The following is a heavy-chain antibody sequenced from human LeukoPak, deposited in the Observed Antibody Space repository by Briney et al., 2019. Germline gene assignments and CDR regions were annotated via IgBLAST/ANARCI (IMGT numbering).Heavy chain of an antibody. D-gene: IGHD1-7*01. CDR1: GYTFTSYG. CDR2: NSAYNGNT. CDR3: ATTRSNWNYLY. V-gene: IGHV1-18*01. J-gene: IGHJ4*02. Sequence: ASVKVSCKASGYTFTSYGISWVRQAPGQGLEWMGWNSAYNGNTNYAQKLQGRVTMTTDTSTSTACMELRSLRSDDTAVYYCATTRSNWNYLYWGQGTLVTVSS.